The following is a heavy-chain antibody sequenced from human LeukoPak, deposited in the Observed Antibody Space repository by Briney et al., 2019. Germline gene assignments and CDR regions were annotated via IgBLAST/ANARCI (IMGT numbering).Heavy chain of an antibody. D-gene: IGHD2-21*01. J-gene: IGHJ4*02. Sequence: ASVKVSCKVSGYTLTQLSMHWVRQAPGKGLEWMGGFEPEEGETIYAQKFQGRVTMTEDTSSDTAYMELSSLRSEDTAVYYCATVRPTDDPYYFDYWGQGTLVTVSS. CDR3: ATVRPTDDPYYFDY. CDR1: GYTLTQLS. V-gene: IGHV1-24*01. CDR2: FEPEEGET.